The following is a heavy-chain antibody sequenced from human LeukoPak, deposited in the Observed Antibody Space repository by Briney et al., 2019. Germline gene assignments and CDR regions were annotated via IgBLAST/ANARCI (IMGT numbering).Heavy chain of an antibody. V-gene: IGHV1-18*01. J-gene: IGHJ4*02. CDR1: GYTFTSYG. Sequence: GASVKVSCKASGYTFTSYGISWVRQAPGQGLEWMGWISAYNGNTNYAQKLQGRVTMTTDTSTSTAYMELRSLRSDDTAVYYCARTDCSSTSCQSDFDYWGQGTLVTVSS. CDR3: ARTDCSSTSCQSDFDY. CDR2: ISAYNGNT. D-gene: IGHD2-2*01.